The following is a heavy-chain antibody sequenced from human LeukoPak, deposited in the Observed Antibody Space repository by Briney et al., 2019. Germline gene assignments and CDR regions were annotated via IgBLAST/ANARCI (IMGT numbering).Heavy chain of an antibody. CDR2: IYYSGST. Sequence: PSETLSLTCTVSGGSISSYYWSWIRQPPGKGLEWIGYIYYSGSTNYNPSLKSRVTISVDTSKNQFSLKLSSVTAADTAVYYCARLRAYYDFWSGFDYWGQGTLVTVSS. J-gene: IGHJ4*02. CDR3: ARLRAYYDFWSGFDY. V-gene: IGHV4-59*12. CDR1: GGSISSYY. D-gene: IGHD3-3*01.